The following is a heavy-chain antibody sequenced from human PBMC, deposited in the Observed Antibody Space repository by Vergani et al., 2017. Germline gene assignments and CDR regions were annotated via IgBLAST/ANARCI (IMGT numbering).Heavy chain of an antibody. V-gene: IGHV3-74*01. CDR3: VRARCSGPCFMSNCFDS. Sequence: EVQLVESGGGLIHPGGSLRLSCEGSGFSFSGYWMHWVRHSPEKGLVWVSRIKSDGSITNYADSVKGRFPISRDNANNTLYLEMNSLRGDDTAIYYYVRARCSGPCFMSNCFDSWGQRTLVTVSS. D-gene: IGHD5-12*01. CDR1: GFSFSGYW. J-gene: IGHJ5*01. CDR2: IKSDGSIT.